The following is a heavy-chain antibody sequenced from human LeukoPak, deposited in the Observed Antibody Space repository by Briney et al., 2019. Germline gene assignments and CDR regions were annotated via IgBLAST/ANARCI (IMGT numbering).Heavy chain of an antibody. CDR1: GFSFRDYT. D-gene: IGHD3-10*02. J-gene: IGHJ6*04. CDR2: ISSSGSTI. V-gene: IGHV3-48*04. Sequence: GGSLRLSCAASGFSFRDYTLNWVRQAPGKGLEWVSYISSSGSTIYYADSVKGRFTISRDNAKNSLYLQMNSLRAEDTAVYYCAELGITMIGGVWGKGTTVTISS. CDR3: AELGITMIGGV.